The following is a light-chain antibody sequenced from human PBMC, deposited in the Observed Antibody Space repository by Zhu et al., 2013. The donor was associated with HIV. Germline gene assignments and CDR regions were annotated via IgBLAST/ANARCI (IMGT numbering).Light chain of an antibody. CDR3: QQYNSYST. J-gene: IGKJ1*01. CDR2: KTS. V-gene: IGKV1-5*03. CDR1: QRVNKW. Sequence: DIRLIQSPSTLYASLGDTVTITCRASQRVNKWLAWYQQKPGKAPKLLVYKTSTLESGVPSRFSASGSGIEFTLTISSLQPDDFATYYCQQYNSYSTFGQGTKVDFK.